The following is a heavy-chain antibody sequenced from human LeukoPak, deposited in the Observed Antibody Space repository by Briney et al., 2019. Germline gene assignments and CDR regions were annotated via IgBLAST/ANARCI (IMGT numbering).Heavy chain of an antibody. V-gene: IGHV3-15*01. J-gene: IGHJ2*01. CDR1: GFTFTNAW. CDR2: IKSNTDGGTT. CDR3: TTGAYDILTGYHDWYFDL. D-gene: IGHD3-9*01. Sequence: PGGSLRLSCAASGFTFTNAWMSWVRQAPGKGLEWVGRIKSNTDGGTTDYAAPVKGRFTISRDDSKNTLYLQMNSLKTEDTAVYYCTTGAYDILTGYHDWYFDLWGRGTLVTVSS.